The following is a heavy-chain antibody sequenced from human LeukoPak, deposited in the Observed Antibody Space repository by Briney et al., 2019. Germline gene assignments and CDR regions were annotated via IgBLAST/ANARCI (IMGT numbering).Heavy chain of an antibody. CDR1: ELTFNSNW. V-gene: IGHV3-74*01. Sequence: PGGSLRLSCAASELTFNSNWMHWVRQAPGKGLVWVSRINSDGSTTNYADSVKGRFTISRDNAKNTLYLQMNSLRAEDTAVYYCTLYTSGWNWGQGTLVTVSS. CDR2: INSDGSTT. CDR3: TLYTSGWN. D-gene: IGHD6-19*01. J-gene: IGHJ4*02.